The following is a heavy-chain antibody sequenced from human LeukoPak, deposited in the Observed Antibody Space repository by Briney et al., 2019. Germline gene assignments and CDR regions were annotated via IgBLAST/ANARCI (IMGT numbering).Heavy chain of an antibody. Sequence: GGXLRLSCAASGFTFSSYSMNWVRQAPGKGLEWVSSISSSSSYIYYADSVKGRFTISRDNAKNSLYLQMNSLRAEDTAVYYCARDRRDGYASFDYWGQGTLATVSS. CDR2: ISSSSSYI. CDR3: ARDRRDGYASFDY. D-gene: IGHD5-24*01. CDR1: GFTFSSYS. J-gene: IGHJ4*02. V-gene: IGHV3-21*01.